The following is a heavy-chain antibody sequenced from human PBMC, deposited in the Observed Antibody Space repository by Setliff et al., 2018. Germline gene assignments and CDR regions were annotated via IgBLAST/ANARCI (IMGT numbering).Heavy chain of an antibody. CDR3: ATHSSLSSGYYDAFDV. Sequence: ASVKVSCKVSGYTLTELSRHWVRQAPGKGLEWMGGFDPEDGETIYAQKFQGRVTMTEDTSTDTAYMELSSLRSEDTAVYYCATHSSLSSGYYDAFDVWGQGTMVTVSS. D-gene: IGHD3-22*01. J-gene: IGHJ3*01. CDR1: GYTLTELS. V-gene: IGHV1-24*01. CDR2: FDPEDGET.